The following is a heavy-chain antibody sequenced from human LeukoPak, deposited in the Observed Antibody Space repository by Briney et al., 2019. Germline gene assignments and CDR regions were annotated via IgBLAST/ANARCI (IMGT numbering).Heavy chain of an antibody. CDR3: ARSAGEAFDN. V-gene: IGHV4-59*08. CDR1: GGSISSYY. J-gene: IGHJ3*02. Sequence: SETLSLICTVSGGSISSYYWSWIRQPPGKGLEWIGYIYYSGSTNYNPSLKSRVTISVDTSKNQFSLKLSSVTAADTAVYYCARSAGEAFDNWGQGTMVTVSS. CDR2: IYYSGST.